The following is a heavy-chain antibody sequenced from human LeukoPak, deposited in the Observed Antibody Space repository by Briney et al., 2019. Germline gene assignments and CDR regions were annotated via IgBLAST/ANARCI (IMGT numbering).Heavy chain of an antibody. Sequence: SETLSLTCSVSGGSTSSYYWSWIRQPPGKGLEWIGTIYYSGSTFYKPSLTSRVTISVDTSKNQFSLKLSSVTAADTAIYYCARIHPANWNPFNWFDPWGQGTLVTVSS. CDR3: ARIHPANWNPFNWFDP. J-gene: IGHJ5*02. V-gene: IGHV4-59*04. D-gene: IGHD1-1*01. CDR1: GGSTSSYY. CDR2: IYYSGST.